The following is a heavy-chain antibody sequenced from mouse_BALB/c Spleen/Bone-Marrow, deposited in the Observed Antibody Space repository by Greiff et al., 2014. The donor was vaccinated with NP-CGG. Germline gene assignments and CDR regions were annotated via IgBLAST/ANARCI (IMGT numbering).Heavy chain of an antibody. V-gene: IGHV1-66*01. Sequence: VHLVESGPELVKPGASVKISCKASGYSLTSYYIHWVKQRPGQGLEWIVWIFPRNGSTKYNEKFKGKATLTADTSSSTAYMQLSSLTSEDSAVYFCARRDYYGSTYGFDYWGQGTTLTVSS. CDR2: IFPRNGST. D-gene: IGHD1-1*01. CDR3: ARRDYYGSTYGFDY. J-gene: IGHJ2*01. CDR1: GYSLTSYY.